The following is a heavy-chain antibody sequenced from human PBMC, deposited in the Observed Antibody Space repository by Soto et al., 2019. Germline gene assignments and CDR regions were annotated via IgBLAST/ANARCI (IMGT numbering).Heavy chain of an antibody. CDR2: ICGGGDTT. CDR3: AKGRGGSGSLTPRVDF. CDR1: GFTFNNYA. V-gene: IGHV3-23*01. J-gene: IGHJ4*02. D-gene: IGHD3-10*01. Sequence: EVQLLESGGGLVQPGGSLRLSCAASGFTFNNYAMSWVRQAPGKGLEWVSAICGGGDTTSYADSVKGRFTVSRDGSKNTLYLQMNSLRAEDTAVYYCAKGRGGSGSLTPRVDFWGQGTLVTVSS.